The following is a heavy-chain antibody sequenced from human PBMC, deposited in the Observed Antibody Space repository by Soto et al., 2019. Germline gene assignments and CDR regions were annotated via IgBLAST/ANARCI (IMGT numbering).Heavy chain of an antibody. J-gene: IGHJ5*02. CDR2: IIPILGIA. V-gene: IGHV1-69*04. Sequence: GASVKVSCKAPGGTFSSYTISWVRQAPGQGLEWMGRIIPILGIANYAQKFQGRVTITADKSTSTAYMELSSLRSEDTAVYYCARDTPGYCSSTSCPYNWFDPWGQGTLVTVSS. CDR1: GGTFSSYT. CDR3: ARDTPGYCSSTSCPYNWFDP. D-gene: IGHD2-2*01.